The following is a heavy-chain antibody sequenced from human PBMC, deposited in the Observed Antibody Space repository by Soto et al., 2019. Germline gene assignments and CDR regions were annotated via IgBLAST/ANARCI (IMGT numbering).Heavy chain of an antibody. V-gene: IGHV3-11*06. D-gene: IGHD2-15*01. CDR2: ISTTTNYT. Sequence: PGGSLRLSCAASGFTFSDYYMSWIRQAPGKGLEWISYISTTTNYTNYADSVKGRFTISRDNAKNSLSLQMNSLRAEDTAIYYCTGHFGGNPPFDYWGQGTLVTVSS. CDR3: TGHFGGNPPFDY. J-gene: IGHJ4*02. CDR1: GFTFSDYY.